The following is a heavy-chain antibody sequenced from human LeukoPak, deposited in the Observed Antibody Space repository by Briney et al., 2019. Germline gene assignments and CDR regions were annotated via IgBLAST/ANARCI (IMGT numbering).Heavy chain of an antibody. CDR1: GYTFTSYG. D-gene: IGHD3-22*01. V-gene: IGHV1-18*01. CDR2: ISAYNGNT. CDR3: ARGSSYYYDSSGFDP. J-gene: IGHJ5*02. Sequence: ASVKVSCTASGYTFTSYGISWVRQAPGQGLEWMGWISAYNGNTNYAQKLQGRVTMTTDTSTSTAYMELRSLRSDDTAVYYCARGSSYYYDSSGFDPWGQGTLVTVSS.